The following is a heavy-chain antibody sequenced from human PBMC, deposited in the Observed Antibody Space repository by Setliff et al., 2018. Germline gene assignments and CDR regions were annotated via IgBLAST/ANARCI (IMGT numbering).Heavy chain of an antibody. CDR1: GFTFSTYR. V-gene: IGHV3-33*08. J-gene: IGHJ4*02. Sequence: HPGGSLRLSCAASGFTFSTYRMHWVRQAPGKGLEWVAVILDDGNTTYYADSVKGRFTVSRDNSKNTLYLQMNSLRVEDTAVYYCVTDPPFSGWSFDSWGQGTLVTVSS. CDR3: VTDPPFSGWSFDS. CDR2: ILDDGNTT. D-gene: IGHD6-19*01.